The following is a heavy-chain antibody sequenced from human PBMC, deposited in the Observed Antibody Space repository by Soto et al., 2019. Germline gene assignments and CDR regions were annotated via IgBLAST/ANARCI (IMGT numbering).Heavy chain of an antibody. Sequence: HQTTGKGLEWVSAISGSGGSTYYADSVKGRFTISRDNSKNTLYLQMNSLRAEDTAVYYCARNGDSSDYRGWFDPWGQGTLVTVSS. D-gene: IGHD3-22*01. CDR3: ARNGDSSDYRGWFDP. CDR2: ISGSGGST. V-gene: IGHV3-23*01. J-gene: IGHJ5*02.